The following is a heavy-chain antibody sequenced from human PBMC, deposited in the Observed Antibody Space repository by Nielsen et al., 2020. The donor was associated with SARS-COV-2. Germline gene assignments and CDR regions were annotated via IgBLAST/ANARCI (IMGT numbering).Heavy chain of an antibody. J-gene: IGHJ3*02. CDR1: GFTFNNAW. D-gene: IGHD6-19*01. CDR3: ARESVTGTDAFDI. V-gene: IGHV3-23*01. Sequence: GESLKISCVVSGFTFNNAWMTWVRQAPGKGLEWVSAISASTYYADSVKGRFTISRDNSKNTLYLQMNSLRAEDTAVYYCARESVTGTDAFDIWGQGTVVTVSS. CDR2: ISAST.